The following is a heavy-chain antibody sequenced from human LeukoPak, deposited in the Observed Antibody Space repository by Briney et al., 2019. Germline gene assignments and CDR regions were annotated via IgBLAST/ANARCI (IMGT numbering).Heavy chain of an antibody. CDR1: GGTFSSYA. V-gene: IGHV1-69*06. CDR3: AILAARPFYYYYYYMDV. CDR2: IIPIFGTA. J-gene: IGHJ6*03. Sequence: GASVKVSCKASGGTFSSYAISWVRQAPGQGLEWMGGIIPIFGTANYAQKFQGRVTITADKSTSTAYMELSSLRSEDTAVYYCAILAARPFYYYYYYMDVWGKGTTVTVSS. D-gene: IGHD6-6*01.